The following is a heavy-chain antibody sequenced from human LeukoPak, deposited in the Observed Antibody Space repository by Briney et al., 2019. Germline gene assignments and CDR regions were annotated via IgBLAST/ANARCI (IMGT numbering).Heavy chain of an antibody. J-gene: IGHJ4*02. CDR1: GYTFTSYG. CDR2: ISAYNGNT. D-gene: IGHD3-10*01. Sequence: GASVKVSCKASGYTFTSYGISWVRQAPGQGLEWMGWISAYNGNTNYAQKLQGRVTMTTDTPTTTAYMELRSLRSDDTAVYYCARVRGIVGSGSYSFDYWGQGTLVTVSS. V-gene: IGHV1-18*01. CDR3: ARVRGIVGSGSYSFDY.